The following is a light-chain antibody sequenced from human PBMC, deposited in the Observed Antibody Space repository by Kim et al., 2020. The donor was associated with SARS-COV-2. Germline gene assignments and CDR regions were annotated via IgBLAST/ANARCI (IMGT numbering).Light chain of an antibody. Sequence: SPGERATLSCRASQTLSINYLAWYQQKPGQAPRLLIYGASSRATGIPDRFSGSGSGTDFTLTITRLEPEDFAVYYCQQYISSPATFGQGTKVDIK. V-gene: IGKV3-20*01. CDR3: QQYISSPAT. CDR1: QTLSINY. CDR2: GAS. J-gene: IGKJ1*01.